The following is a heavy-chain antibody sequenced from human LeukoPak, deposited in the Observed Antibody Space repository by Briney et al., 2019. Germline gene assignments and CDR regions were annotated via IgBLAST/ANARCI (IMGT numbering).Heavy chain of an antibody. CDR1: GYTFTGYY. V-gene: IGHV1-2*02. CDR3: ARVEDIVGATTTGFDP. Sequence: ASVKVSCKASGYTFTGYYMHWVRQAPGQGLEWMGWINPNSGGKNYAQKFQGRVTMTRDTSISTAYMELSRLRSDDTAVYYCARVEDIVGATTTGFDPWGQGTLVTVSS. CDR2: INPNSGGK. J-gene: IGHJ5*02. D-gene: IGHD1-26*01.